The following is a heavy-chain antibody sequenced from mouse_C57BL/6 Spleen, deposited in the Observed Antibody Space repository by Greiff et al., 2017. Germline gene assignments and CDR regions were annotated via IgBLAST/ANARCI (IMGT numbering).Heavy chain of an antibody. CDR1: GYTFTSYW. Sequence: VQLQQSGAELVRPGSSVKLSCKASGYTFTSYWMDWVKQRPGQGLEWIGNIYPSDSETHYNQKFKDKATLTVDKSSSTAYMQLSSLTSEDSAVYYCAREGYDGYYASWFAYWGQGTLVTVSA. J-gene: IGHJ3*01. V-gene: IGHV1-61*01. CDR2: IYPSDSET. CDR3: AREGYDGYYASWFAY. D-gene: IGHD2-3*01.